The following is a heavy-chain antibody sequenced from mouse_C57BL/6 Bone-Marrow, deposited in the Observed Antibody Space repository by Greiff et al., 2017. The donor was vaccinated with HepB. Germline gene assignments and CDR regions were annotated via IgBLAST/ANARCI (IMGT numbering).Heavy chain of an antibody. V-gene: IGHV1-78*01. Sequence: VQLQQSDAELVKPGASVKISCKASGYTFTDYTIHWIKQRPEQGLEWIGDIYPSDGSTKYNENFKGKATLTADKSSSTAYMQLNSLTSQDSAVYFCTRDTTVVATEYFDYWGQGTTLTVSS. CDR3: TRDTTVVATEYFDY. D-gene: IGHD1-1*01. CDR2: IYPSDGST. CDR1: GYTFTDYT. J-gene: IGHJ2*01.